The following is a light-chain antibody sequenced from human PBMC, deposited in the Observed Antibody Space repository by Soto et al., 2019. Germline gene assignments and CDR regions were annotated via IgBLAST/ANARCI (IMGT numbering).Light chain of an antibody. Sequence: QSALTQPASVSGSPGQSITISCTGTSSDVGAYNHVSWYQQHPGKAPKLIIYDVSSRPSGVSNRFSGSKSGTTASLTISGLQAEDEADYYCSSYTSSTTYVFGTGTKLTVL. CDR2: DVS. CDR1: SSDVGAYNH. V-gene: IGLV2-14*01. CDR3: SSYTSSTTYV. J-gene: IGLJ1*01.